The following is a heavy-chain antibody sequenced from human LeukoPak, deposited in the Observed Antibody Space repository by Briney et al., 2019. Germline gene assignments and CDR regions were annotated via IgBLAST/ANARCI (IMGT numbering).Heavy chain of an antibody. D-gene: IGHD3-10*02. CDR1: GFTFSSCE. J-gene: IGHJ6*04. V-gene: IGHV3-48*03. Sequence: PGGSLRLSCAASGFTFSSCEMNWVRQAPGRGLGWVSYISSSGSTIYYPDSVKGRFTISRDNAKNSLYLQMNSLRAEDTAVYYCAELGITMIGGVWGKGTTVTISS. CDR2: ISSSGSTI. CDR3: AELGITMIGGV.